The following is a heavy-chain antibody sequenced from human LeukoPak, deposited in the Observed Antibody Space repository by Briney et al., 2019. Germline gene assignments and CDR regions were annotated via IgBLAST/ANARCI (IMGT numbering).Heavy chain of an antibody. Sequence: GGSLRLSCAASGFTFSTYYMNWVRQAPGRGLEWVSFITGSSSYIYYTDSVKGRFTISRDNAKNSLFLQMNSLRDEDTAVYYCASGFSSSPYFDYWGQGTLVTVSS. CDR1: GFTFSTYY. CDR2: ITGSSSYI. CDR3: ASGFSSSPYFDY. D-gene: IGHD6-6*01. J-gene: IGHJ4*02. V-gene: IGHV3-21*01.